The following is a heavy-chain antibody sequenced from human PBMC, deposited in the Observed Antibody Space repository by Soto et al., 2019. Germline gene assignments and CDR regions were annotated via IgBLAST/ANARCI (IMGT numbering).Heavy chain of an antibody. J-gene: IGHJ4*02. CDR2: IYYSGST. V-gene: IGHV4-30-4*01. Sequence: SETLSLTCTVSGGSISSGDYYWSWIRQPPGKGLEWIGYIYYSGSTYYNPSLKSRVTISVDTSKNQFSLKLSSVTAADTAVYYCARDKSFQSGFDYWGQGTLVTVSS. CDR1: GGSISSGDYY. CDR3: ARDKSFQSGFDY.